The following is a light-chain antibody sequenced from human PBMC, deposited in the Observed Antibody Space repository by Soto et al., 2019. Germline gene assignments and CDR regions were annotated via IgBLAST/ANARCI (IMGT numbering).Light chain of an antibody. Sequence: EIVLTQSPATLSLSPGERATLSCRASQTFSSHLAWYQQKPGQAPRLLIYDASKRATGIPARFSGRGSGTDFTLTISSLEPEDFAFYYCQQRSNWPPVLTFGQGTRLEIK. CDR2: DAS. V-gene: IGKV3-11*01. J-gene: IGKJ5*01. CDR1: QTFSSH. CDR3: QQRSNWPPVLT.